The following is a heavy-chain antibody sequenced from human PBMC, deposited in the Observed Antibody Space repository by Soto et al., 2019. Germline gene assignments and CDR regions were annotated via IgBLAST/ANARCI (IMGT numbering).Heavy chain of an antibody. CDR1: GFTFSNAW. CDR3: TTGVVMLSRGDPSWDDY. J-gene: IGHJ4*02. Sequence: EVQLVESGGGLVKPGGSLRLSCAASGFTFSNAWMNWVRQAPGKGLEWVGRIKSKTDGGTTDYAAPVKGRFTISRDDSKNTLYLQMNSLKTEDTAVYYCTTGVVMLSRGDPSWDDYWGQGTLVTVSS. D-gene: IGHD2-21*01. CDR2: IKSKTDGGTT. V-gene: IGHV3-15*07.